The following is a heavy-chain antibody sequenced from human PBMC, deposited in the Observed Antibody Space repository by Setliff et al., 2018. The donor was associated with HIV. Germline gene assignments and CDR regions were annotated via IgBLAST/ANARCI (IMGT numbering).Heavy chain of an antibody. V-gene: IGHV4-34*01. CDR3: ARQGNIVVVTSFDY. D-gene: IGHD2-21*02. CDR1: GGSFSDYY. CDR2: INHSGTT. Sequence: SETLSLTCTVSGGSFSDYYWSWIRQPPGKGLEWIGEINHSGTTNSNPSLKSRVTISVDTSKNQFSLRLNSVTAADTAVYYCARQGNIVVVTSFDYWGQGTLVTVSS. J-gene: IGHJ4*02.